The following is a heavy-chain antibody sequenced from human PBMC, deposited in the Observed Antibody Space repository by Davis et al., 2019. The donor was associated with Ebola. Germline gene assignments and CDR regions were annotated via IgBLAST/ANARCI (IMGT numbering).Heavy chain of an antibody. D-gene: IGHD6-19*01. V-gene: IGHV3-30*18. CDR1: GFTFSSYG. CDR3: AKDRGWGHSFDY. CDR2: ISYDGSNK. J-gene: IGHJ4*02. Sequence: GESLKISCAASGFTFSSYGMHWVRQAPGKGLEWVAVISYDGSNKYYADSVKGRFTISRDNSKNTLYLQMNSLRAEDTAVYYCAKDRGWGHSFDYWGQGTLVTVSS.